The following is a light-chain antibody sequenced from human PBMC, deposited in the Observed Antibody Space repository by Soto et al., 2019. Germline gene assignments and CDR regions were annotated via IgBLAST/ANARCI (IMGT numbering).Light chain of an antibody. V-gene: IGKV2-28*01. CDR2: LGS. CDR1: QSLLHSNGYNY. Sequence: DIVMTQSPLSLPVTPGEPASISCRSGQSLLHSNGYNYLDWYLQKPGQSPQLLIYLGSNRASGVPDRFSGSGSGTDFTPKISRVEAEDVGVYYCMQALQTPLTFGGGTKVEI. CDR3: MQALQTPLT. J-gene: IGKJ4*01.